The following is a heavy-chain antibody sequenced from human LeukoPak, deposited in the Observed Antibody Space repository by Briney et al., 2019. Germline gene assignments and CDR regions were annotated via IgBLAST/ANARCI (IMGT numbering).Heavy chain of an antibody. CDR2: MNPSGGST. J-gene: IGHJ4*02. CDR3: ARGNPTNYRDSLYYFGY. V-gene: IGHV1-46*01. CDR1: GYTFTTYY. D-gene: IGHD4-17*01. Sequence: ASAKVSCKASGYTFTTYYMHWVRQAPGQGLEWMGIMNPSGGSTNYAQNFQGRLTMTRDTSTSTVYMELSSLRSEDTAVYYCARGNPTNYRDSLYYFGYWGQGTLVTVSS.